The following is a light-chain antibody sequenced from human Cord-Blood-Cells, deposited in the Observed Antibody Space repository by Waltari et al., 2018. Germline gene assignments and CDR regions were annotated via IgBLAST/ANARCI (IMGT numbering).Light chain of an antibody. J-gene: IGLJ3*02. CDR1: SSDVGGYNY. CDR3: SSYTSSSTLCV. Sequence: QSALTQPASVSGSPGQSITISCTATSSDVGGYNYVSRYHQHPHKAPRLMIYDVSNRPAGVSNRFSGSKSGNTASLTISGLQAEDEADYYCSSYTSSSTLCVFGGGTKLTVL. V-gene: IGLV2-14*03. CDR2: DVS.